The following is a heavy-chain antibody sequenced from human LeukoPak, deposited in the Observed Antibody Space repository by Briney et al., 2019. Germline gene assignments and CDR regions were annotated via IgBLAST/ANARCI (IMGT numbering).Heavy chain of an antibody. CDR2: INSSSSYK. D-gene: IGHD3-10*02. CDR1: GFTFSSYS. J-gene: IGHJ6*04. Sequence: GGSLRLSCAASGFTFSSYSMNWVRQAPGKGLEWVSSINSSSSYKYYADSVKGRFTISRDNAKNSLYLQMNSLRAEDTAVYYCAELGITMIGGVWGKGTTVTISS. V-gene: IGHV3-21*01. CDR3: AELGITMIGGV.